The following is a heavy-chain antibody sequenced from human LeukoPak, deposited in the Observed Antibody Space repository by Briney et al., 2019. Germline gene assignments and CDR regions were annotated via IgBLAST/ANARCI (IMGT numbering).Heavy chain of an antibody. CDR2: IYTSGST. D-gene: IGHD3-10*01. Sequence: PSETLSLTCTVSGGSISSGSYYWSWIRQPAGKGLEWIGRIYTSGSTNYNPSLKSRVTISVDTSQNRFSLKLSSVTAADTAVYYCATTGNNYYGSGRNYYMDVWGKGTTVTISS. J-gene: IGHJ6*03. CDR3: ATTGNNYYGSGRNYYMDV. V-gene: IGHV4-61*02. CDR1: GGSISSGSYY.